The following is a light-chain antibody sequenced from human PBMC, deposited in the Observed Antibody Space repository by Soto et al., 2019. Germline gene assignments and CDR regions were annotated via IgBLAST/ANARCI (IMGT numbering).Light chain of an antibody. J-gene: IGKJ5*01. CDR1: RRLLHVTGETF. Sequence: VMTQTPLSLSVPPGQPASISCKSSRRLLHVTGETFLFWYLQKPGQSPQLLIYEVSTRVSGVPDRFSGSGSGTDFTLEISRVETDDVGIYYCMQSTQLPPTFGQGTRLEIK. CDR2: EVS. CDR3: MQSTQLPPT. V-gene: IGKV2D-29*02.